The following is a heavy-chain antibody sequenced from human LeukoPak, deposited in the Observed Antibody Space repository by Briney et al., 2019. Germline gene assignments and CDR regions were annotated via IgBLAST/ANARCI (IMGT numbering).Heavy chain of an antibody. J-gene: IGHJ4*02. Sequence: VASVKVSCKASGYTFTSYDIIWVRQAPGQGLEWMGWVSAYNGNTNYAQKLQGRVTMTTDSSTSTVYMELRSQRSDDTAVYYCARSTVVTRYGDYWGQGTLVTVSS. V-gene: IGHV1-18*01. CDR2: VSAYNGNT. D-gene: IGHD4-23*01. CDR1: GYTFTSYD. CDR3: ARSTVVTRYGDY.